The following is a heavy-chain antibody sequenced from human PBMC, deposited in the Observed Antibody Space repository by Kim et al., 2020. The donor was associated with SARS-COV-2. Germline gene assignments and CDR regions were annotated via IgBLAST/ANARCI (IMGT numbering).Heavy chain of an antibody. V-gene: IGHV4-31*03. J-gene: IGHJ4*02. CDR2: VYYSGST. Sequence: TLSLTCTVSGVSISSGAYYWTWIRQRPWKGLEWLGHVYYSGSTYFRPSLKSRFAISLDTSKNQFSLKVASVTAADTAVYYCASNTRSTPSFDFWGQGTLVTVSS. CDR3: ASNTRSTPSFDF. CDR1: GVSISSGAYY.